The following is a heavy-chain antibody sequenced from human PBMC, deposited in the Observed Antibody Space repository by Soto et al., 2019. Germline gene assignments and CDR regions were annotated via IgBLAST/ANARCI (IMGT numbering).Heavy chain of an antibody. CDR1: GFTVSSNY. J-gene: IGHJ6*03. D-gene: IGHD2-2*01. CDR2: IYSGGST. Sequence: GGSLRLSCAASGFTVSSNYMSWVRQAPGKGLEWVSVIYSGGSTYYADSVKGRFTISRDNSKNTLYLQMNSLRAEDTAVYYWAREQYMPGGNYYYYMDVWGKGTTVTVSS. V-gene: IGHV3-66*01. CDR3: AREQYMPGGNYYYYMDV.